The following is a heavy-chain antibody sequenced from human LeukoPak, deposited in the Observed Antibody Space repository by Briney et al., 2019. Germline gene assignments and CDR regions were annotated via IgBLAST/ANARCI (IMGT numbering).Heavy chain of an antibody. CDR1: GFTFSSYS. CDR3: ARDISGDYTGFYYMDV. V-gene: IGHV3-48*04. J-gene: IGHJ6*03. Sequence: GGSLTLSCAASGFTFSSYSMNWVRQAPGKGLEWVSYISSSCSTIYYADSVKGRFTIFRDNAKNSLYLQMNSLRAEDTAVYYCARDISGDYTGFYYMDVWGKGTTVTISS. CDR2: ISSSCSTI. D-gene: IGHD4-17*01.